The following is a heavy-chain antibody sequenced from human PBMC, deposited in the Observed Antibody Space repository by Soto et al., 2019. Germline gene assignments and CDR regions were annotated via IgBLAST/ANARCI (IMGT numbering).Heavy chain of an antibody. CDR2: IASDGKDK. V-gene: IGHV3-30*18. CDR1: GFTFSNYA. D-gene: IGHD6-13*01. CDR3: AKDGAIGAADYFFDY. Sequence: QVQLVESGGGVVQPGRSLKLSCAASGFTFSNYAIHWVRQAPGKGLEWVAVIASDGKDKRYADSAKGRFTISRDNSKNTVYLQMNSLRGEDTAVYYCAKDGAIGAADYFFDYWGQGSLFTVSS. J-gene: IGHJ4*02.